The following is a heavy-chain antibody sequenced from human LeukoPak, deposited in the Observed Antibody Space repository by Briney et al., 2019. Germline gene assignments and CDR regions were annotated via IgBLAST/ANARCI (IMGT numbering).Heavy chain of an antibody. CDR1: GFTVSSNY. D-gene: IGHD2-15*01. J-gene: IGHJ5*02. CDR3: ARDETGYCSGGSCHA. CDR2: IYSGGTT. Sequence: PGGSLRLSCAASGFTVSSNYMSWVRQAPGKGLEWVSVIYSGGTTYYADSMKGRFTISRDDSKNTLHLQMNSLRAEDTAVYYCARDETGYCSGGSCHAWGQGTLVTVSS. V-gene: IGHV3-66*01.